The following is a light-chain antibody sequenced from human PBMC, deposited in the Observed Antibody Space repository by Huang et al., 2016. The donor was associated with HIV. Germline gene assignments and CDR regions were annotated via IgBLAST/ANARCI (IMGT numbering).Light chain of an antibody. CDR1: QGIGNS. J-gene: IGKJ1*01. V-gene: IGKV1-NL1*01. Sequence: DIQMTQSPSSLSASVGDRVTIPCRAIQGIGNSLAWYQQKPGKAPKLLLYAASRLEGGVPSRFSGSGSGTDFTLTISSLQPEDFASYYCRQYYDSPPTFGQGTKVEIK. CDR3: RQYYDSPPT. CDR2: AAS.